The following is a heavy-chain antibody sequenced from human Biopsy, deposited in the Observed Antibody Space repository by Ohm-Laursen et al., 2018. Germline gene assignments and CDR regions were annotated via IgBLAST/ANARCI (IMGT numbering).Heavy chain of an antibody. D-gene: IGHD1-14*01. CDR1: GGSINNYF. J-gene: IGHJ5*02. Sequence: TLSLTCTVSGGSINNYFWTWIRQPAGKGLEWIGQIYTSGITNYNPSLKSRVTMSVDTSKNKFSLRVSSVTAADTAVYYCARDRDRRGWFDPWGQGTLVTVSS. V-gene: IGHV4-4*07. CDR3: ARDRDRRGWFDP. CDR2: IYTSGIT.